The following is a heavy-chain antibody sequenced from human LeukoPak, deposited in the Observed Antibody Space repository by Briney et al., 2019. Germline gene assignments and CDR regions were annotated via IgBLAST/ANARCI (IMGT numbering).Heavy chain of an antibody. CDR1: GFTFNAYH. CDR3: AKDRVRFLEWLSEHAFDI. CDR2: ISGDSNTI. J-gene: IGHJ3*02. Sequence: GGSLRLSCAASGFTFNAYHMNWVRQAPGKGLEWMSYISGDSNTIYYADSVRGRFTISRDNAKNSLYLQMNSLRAEDTAVYYCAKDRVRFLEWLSEHAFDIWGQGTMVTVSS. D-gene: IGHD3-3*01. V-gene: IGHV3-48*01.